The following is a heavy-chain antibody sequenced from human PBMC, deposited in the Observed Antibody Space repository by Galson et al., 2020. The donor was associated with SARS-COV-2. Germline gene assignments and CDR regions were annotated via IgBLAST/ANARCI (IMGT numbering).Heavy chain of an antibody. Sequence: GGSLRLSCAASGFTFSSYAMHWVRQAPGKGLEWVAVISYDGSNKYYADSVKGRFTISRDNSKNTLYLQMNSLRAEDTAVYYCARDLGHYDSSGYLDYWGQGTLVTVSS. CDR3: ARDLGHYDSSGYLDY. CDR1: GFTFSSYA. J-gene: IGHJ4*02. D-gene: IGHD3-22*01. CDR2: ISYDGSNK. V-gene: IGHV3-30*01.